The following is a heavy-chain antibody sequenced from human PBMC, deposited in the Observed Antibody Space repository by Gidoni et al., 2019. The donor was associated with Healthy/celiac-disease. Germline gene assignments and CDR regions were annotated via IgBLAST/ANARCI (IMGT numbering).Heavy chain of an antibody. V-gene: IGHV3-48*04. D-gene: IGHD3-10*01. CDR2: ISSSSSTI. CDR1: GFTFSRYS. Sequence: EVQLVESGGGLVQPGGSLRLSCAASGFTFSRYSMTWVRQAPGKGLEWVSYISSSSSTIYYADSVKGRFTISRDNAKNSLYLQMNSLRAEDTAVYYCARDLTLWFGGNWFDPWGQGTLVTVSS. CDR3: ARDLTLWFGGNWFDP. J-gene: IGHJ5*02.